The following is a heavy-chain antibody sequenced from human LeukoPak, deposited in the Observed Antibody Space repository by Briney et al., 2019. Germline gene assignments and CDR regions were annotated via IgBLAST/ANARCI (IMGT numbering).Heavy chain of an antibody. J-gene: IGHJ4*02. CDR2: IYSSGST. Sequence: SETLSLTCSVSGGSTSNYFWTWIRQPPGKGLEWIGYIYSSGSTYYNPSLKSRVTISVDTSKNRFSLKLSTVTAADTAVYYCARRPTGDPKFDYWGQGTLVTVSS. V-gene: IGHV4-59*08. CDR1: GGSTSNYF. CDR3: ARRPTGDPKFDY. D-gene: IGHD7-27*01.